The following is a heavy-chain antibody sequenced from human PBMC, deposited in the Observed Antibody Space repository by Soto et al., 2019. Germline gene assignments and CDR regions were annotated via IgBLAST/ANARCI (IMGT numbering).Heavy chain of an antibody. D-gene: IGHD5-12*01. V-gene: IGHV1-18*01. CDR2: ISAYNGNT. CDR1: GYTFSRYG. CDR3: AREWDGYNYW. J-gene: IGHJ4*02. Sequence: ASVKISCKAAGYTFSRYGMSWVRQAPGQGLEWMGWISAYNGNTNYAQKLQGRVTMTTDTSTSTAYMELRSLRSDDTAVYYCAREWDGYNYWWGQGTLVTVSS.